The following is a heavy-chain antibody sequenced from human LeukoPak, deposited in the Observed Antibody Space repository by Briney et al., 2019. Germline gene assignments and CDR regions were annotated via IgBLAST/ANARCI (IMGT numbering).Heavy chain of an antibody. CDR2: INPNSGGT. CDR1: GYTFTGYY. V-gene: IGHV1-2*02. Sequence: GASVKVSCKASGYTFTGYYMHWVRQAPGQGLEWMGWINPNSGGTNYAQKFQGRVTMTRDTSISTAYMELSRLRSDDTAVYYCARTAAADDNWFDPWGQGTLVTVSS. D-gene: IGHD6-13*01. CDR3: ARTAAADDNWFDP. J-gene: IGHJ5*02.